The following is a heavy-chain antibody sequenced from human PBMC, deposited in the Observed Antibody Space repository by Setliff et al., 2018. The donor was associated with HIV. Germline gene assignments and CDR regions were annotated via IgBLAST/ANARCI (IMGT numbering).Heavy chain of an antibody. CDR3: AREDYFDGGGFAK. V-gene: IGHV3-21*06. CDR1: GFNFNRYS. J-gene: IGHJ4*02. D-gene: IGHD3-9*01. CDR2: ISRSGSDT. Sequence: GGSLRLSCAVSGFNFNRYSMVWLRQAPGKGLEWVSSISRSGSDTFYAGSVKGRFTISRGGAKNLLYLQLNSLRIEDTAVYYCAREDYFDGGGFAKWGQGTLVTVSS.